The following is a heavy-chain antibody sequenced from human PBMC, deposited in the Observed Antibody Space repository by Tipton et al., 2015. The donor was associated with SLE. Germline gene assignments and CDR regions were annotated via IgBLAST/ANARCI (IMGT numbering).Heavy chain of an antibody. CDR1: GFTFSSYW. CDR2: INSDGGST. V-gene: IGHV3-74*01. CDR3: ARVREQWLVGDAFDI. D-gene: IGHD6-19*01. Sequence: GSLRLSCAASGFTFSSYWMHWVRQAPGKGLVWVSRINSDGGSTSYADSVKGRFTISRDNAKNTLYLQMNSLRAEDTAVYYCARVREQWLVGDAFDIWGQGTMVTVSS. J-gene: IGHJ3*02.